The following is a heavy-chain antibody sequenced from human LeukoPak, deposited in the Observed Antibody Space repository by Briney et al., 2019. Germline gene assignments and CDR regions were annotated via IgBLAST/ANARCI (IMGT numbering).Heavy chain of an antibody. V-gene: IGHV4-4*02. D-gene: IGHD3-10*01. CDR3: ARKTDAKSYYPD. Sequence: SETLSLTCAVSGGSIYSSNWWSWVRQPPGKGLEWIGEIYYSGTTNYNPSLKSRVTISVDKSKNQFSLKLDSVTAADTAVYYCARKTDAKSYYPDWGQGTLVTVSS. J-gene: IGHJ4*02. CDR1: GGSIYSSNW. CDR2: IYYSGTT.